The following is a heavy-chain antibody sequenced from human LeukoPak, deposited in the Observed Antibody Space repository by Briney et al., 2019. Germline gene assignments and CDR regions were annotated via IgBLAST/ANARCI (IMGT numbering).Heavy chain of an antibody. CDR2: ISDDGVYT. CDR3: AKDPGDYERYYFDY. J-gene: IGHJ4*02. V-gene: IGHV3-23*01. Sequence: GGSLRLSCAASGFTFSTYAMSWVRQAPGKGLEWVSIISDDGVYTYYAESVEGRFTISRDNSKNTLYLQMNSLRAEDTAVYYCAKDPGDYERYYFDYWGQGTLVTVSS. CDR1: GFTFSTYA. D-gene: IGHD4-17*01.